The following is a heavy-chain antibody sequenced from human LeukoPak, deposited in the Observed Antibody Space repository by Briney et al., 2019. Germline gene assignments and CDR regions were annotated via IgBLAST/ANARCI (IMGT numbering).Heavy chain of an antibody. J-gene: IGHJ4*02. Sequence: QAGGSLRLSCAASGLAFSSYAMSWVRQAPGKGLEWVSDISGSGGSTHYADSVKGRFTISRDNSKNTLSLQMNSLRAEDTAVYYCAKESDISGWYGVDYWGQGTLVTVSS. CDR1: GLAFSSYA. D-gene: IGHD6-19*01. V-gene: IGHV3-23*01. CDR3: AKESDISGWYGVDY. CDR2: ISGSGGST.